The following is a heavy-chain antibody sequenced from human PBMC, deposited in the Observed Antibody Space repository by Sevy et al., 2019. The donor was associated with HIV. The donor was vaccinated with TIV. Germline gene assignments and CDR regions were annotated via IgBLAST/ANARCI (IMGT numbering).Heavy chain of an antibody. Sequence: GGSLRLSCAASGFTFSDYYMSWIRQAPGKGLEWVSYISSSGSTIYYADSLKGRFTISRDNAKNSLYLQMNSLRAEDTAVYCCARARTSSGWPTGYWGQGTLVTVSS. D-gene: IGHD6-19*01. CDR1: GFTFSDYY. CDR3: ARARTSSGWPTGY. V-gene: IGHV3-11*01. CDR2: ISSSGSTI. J-gene: IGHJ4*02.